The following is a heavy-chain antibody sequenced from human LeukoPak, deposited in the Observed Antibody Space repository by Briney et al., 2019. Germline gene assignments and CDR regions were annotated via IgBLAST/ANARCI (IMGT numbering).Heavy chain of an antibody. CDR3: AKVLDYSYGTYFDY. J-gene: IGHJ4*02. Sequence: GGTLRLSCAASGFTFSSYGMSWVRQAPGKGLEWVSAISGSGGSTYYADSVKGRFTISRDNSKNTLYLQMNSLRAEDTAVYYCAKVLDYSYGTYFDYWGQGTLVTVSS. V-gene: IGHV3-23*01. D-gene: IGHD5-18*01. CDR2: ISGSGGST. CDR1: GFTFSSYG.